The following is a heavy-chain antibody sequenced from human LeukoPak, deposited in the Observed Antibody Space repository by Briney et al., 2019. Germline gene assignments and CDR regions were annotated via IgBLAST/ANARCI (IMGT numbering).Heavy chain of an antibody. Sequence: ASVKVSCKASGYTFTSYPMNWVRQAPGQGLEWMGWINTNTGNPTYAQGFTGRFVFSLDTSVSTAYLQISSLKAEDTAVYYCASFYGSGSRKDYYYGMDVWGQGTTVTVSS. CDR3: ASFYGSGSRKDYYYGMDV. J-gene: IGHJ6*02. CDR1: GYTFTSYP. CDR2: INTNTGNP. D-gene: IGHD3-10*01. V-gene: IGHV7-4-1*02.